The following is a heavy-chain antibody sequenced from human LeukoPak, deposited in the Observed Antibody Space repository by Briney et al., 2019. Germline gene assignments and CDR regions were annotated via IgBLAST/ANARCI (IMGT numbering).Heavy chain of an antibody. V-gene: IGHV4-34*01. CDR1: GGSFSGYY. D-gene: IGHD2-2*01. CDR3: ARGAIVVVPAAMKDYYYYYMDV. CDR2: INHSGST. J-gene: IGHJ6*03. Sequence: PSETLSLTCAVYGGSFSGYYWSWSRQPTGKGLEWIGEINHSGSTNYNPSLKSRVTISVDTSKNQFSLKLSSVTAADTAVYYCARGAIVVVPAAMKDYYYYYMDVWGKGTTVTISS.